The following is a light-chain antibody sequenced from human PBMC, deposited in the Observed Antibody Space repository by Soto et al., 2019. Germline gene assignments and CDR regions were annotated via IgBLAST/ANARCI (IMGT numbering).Light chain of an antibody. Sequence: EIVMTQSPATLSVSPGERATFSCRASQSVSSNLAWYQQKPGQAPRLLIYGASIRATGIPARFSGSGSGTEFTLTISSLQSEDFATYYCQQSSSNLLTFGGGTKVDIK. V-gene: IGKV3-15*01. CDR1: QSVSSN. J-gene: IGKJ4*01. CDR3: QQSSSNLLT. CDR2: GAS.